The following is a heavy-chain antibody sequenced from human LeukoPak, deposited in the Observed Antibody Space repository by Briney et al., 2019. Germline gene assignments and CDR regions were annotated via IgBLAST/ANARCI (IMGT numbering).Heavy chain of an antibody. J-gene: IGHJ6*03. CDR3: AKDGEYCSSTSCYWNYYYYMDV. V-gene: IGHV3-7*01. Sequence: GRSLRLSCAASGFRFGSDWMSWVRQAPGKGLEWVANINLDGSENYYVDSVKGRFTISRDNSKNTLYLQMTSLRAEDTAVYYCAKDGEYCSSTSCYWNYYYYMDVWGKGTTVTVSS. D-gene: IGHD2-2*01. CDR1: GFRFGSDW. CDR2: INLDGSEN.